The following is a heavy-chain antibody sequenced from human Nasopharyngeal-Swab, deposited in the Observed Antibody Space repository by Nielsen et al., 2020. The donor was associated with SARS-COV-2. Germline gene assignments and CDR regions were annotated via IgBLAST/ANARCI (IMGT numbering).Heavy chain of an antibody. J-gene: IGHJ3*02. CDR2: IWYDGSNK. CDR1: GFTFSSYG. D-gene: IGHD4-17*01. CDR3: ARDLPAMTTVTTSDI. V-gene: IGHV3-33*01. Sequence: GGSLRLSCAASGFTFSSYGMHWVRQAQGKGLEWVAVIWYDGSNKYYADSVKGRFTISRDNSKNTLYLQMNSLRAEDTAVYYCARDLPAMTTVTTSDIWGQGTMVTVSS.